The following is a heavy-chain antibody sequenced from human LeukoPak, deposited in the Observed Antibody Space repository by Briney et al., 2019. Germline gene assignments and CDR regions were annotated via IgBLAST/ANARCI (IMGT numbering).Heavy chain of an antibody. J-gene: IGHJ6*02. CDR2: IRSKAYGGTT. D-gene: IGHD3-3*01. CDR1: GFTFGDYA. V-gene: IGHV3-49*04. CDR3: TRDITAPDV. Sequence: GRSLRLSCTASGFTFGDYAMSWVRQAPGKGLEWVGFIRSKAYGGTTEYAASVKGRFTISRDDSKSIAYLQMNSLKTEDTAVYYCTRDITAPDVWGQGTTVTVSS.